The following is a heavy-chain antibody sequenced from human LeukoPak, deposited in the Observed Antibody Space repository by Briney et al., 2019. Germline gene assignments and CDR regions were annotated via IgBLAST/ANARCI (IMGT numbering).Heavy chain of an antibody. V-gene: IGHV3-66*01. CDR1: GFTVSNNY. CDR3: TRDEDEELVRDY. Sequence: PGGSLRLSCAASGFTVSNNYMYWVRQAPGKGLEWVSVIYSGGTTYYADSVKGRFTISRDNAKRSLYLQMNSLRADDTAVYYCTRDEDEELVRDYWGQGTLVTVSS. J-gene: IGHJ4*02. CDR2: IYSGGTT. D-gene: IGHD6-13*01.